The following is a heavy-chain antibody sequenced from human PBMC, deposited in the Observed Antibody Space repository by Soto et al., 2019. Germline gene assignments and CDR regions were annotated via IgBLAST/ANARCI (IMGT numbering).Heavy chain of an antibody. J-gene: IGHJ4*02. V-gene: IGHV2-5*02. CDR1: GFSLSTSGVG. CDR2: IYWDDSK. Sequence: QITLKESGPPLVRPTQTLTLTCAFSGFSLSTSGVGVGWIRQPPGKALEWLAVIYWDDSKHYSPSLRSRLTITKDTPKNPVVLTKTNMDPMDTGTYYCAHKGPEDWPLDYWGQGTLVTVSS. D-gene: IGHD3-9*01. CDR3: AHKGPEDWPLDY.